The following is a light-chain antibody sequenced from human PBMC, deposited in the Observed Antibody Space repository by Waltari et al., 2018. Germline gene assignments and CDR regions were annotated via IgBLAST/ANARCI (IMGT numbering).Light chain of an antibody. Sequence: DIVMTQSPDSLAVSLGGRATIHCKSSQSVLYSSNNKNYLAWYQQKPGQPPKLLIYWASTRESGVPDRFSGSGSGTDFTLTISSLQAEDVAVYYCQQYYSTLRTFGQGTKVEIK. V-gene: IGKV4-1*01. CDR1: QSVLYSSNNKNY. CDR3: QQYYSTLRT. J-gene: IGKJ1*01. CDR2: WAS.